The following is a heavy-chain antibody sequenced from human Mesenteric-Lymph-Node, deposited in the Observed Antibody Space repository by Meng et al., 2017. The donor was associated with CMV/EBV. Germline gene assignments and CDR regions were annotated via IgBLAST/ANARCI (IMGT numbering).Heavy chain of an antibody. J-gene: IGHJ4*02. V-gene: IGHV3-23*01. CDR2: ISGSGVSP. CDR1: GFTFSSYS. CDR3: TTKLGVAYCGGDCFDY. Sequence: GESLKISCAASGFTFSSYSMNWVRQAPGKGLEWVSAISGSGVSPYYADSVKGRFTISRDNSENTLFLQMNSLRAEDTAVYYCTTKLGVAYCGGDCFDYWGQGTLVTVSS. D-gene: IGHD2-21*01.